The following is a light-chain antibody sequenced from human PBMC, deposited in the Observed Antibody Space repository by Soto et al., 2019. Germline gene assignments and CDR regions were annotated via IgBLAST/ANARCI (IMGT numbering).Light chain of an antibody. CDR3: QSYDSSLSAYV. CDR1: SSNIGAGYD. CDR2: GNS. J-gene: IGLJ1*01. Sequence: QAVVAQPPSVSGAPGQKVPISCTGSSSNIGAGYDLHWYQQLPGTAPKLLLYGNSNRPSGVPDRFSGSKSGTSASLAITGLQAEDEADYYCQSYDSSLSAYVFGTGTKLTVL. V-gene: IGLV1-40*01.